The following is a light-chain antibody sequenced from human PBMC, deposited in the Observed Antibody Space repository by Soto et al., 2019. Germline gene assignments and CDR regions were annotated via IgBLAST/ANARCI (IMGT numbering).Light chain of an antibody. Sequence: QSALTQPPSASGSPGQSVTVSCTGTSSDVGGYNFVSWYQQHPGEAPKLMIYEVSKRPSGVPDRFSGSKSGNTASLTVSGLQAEDEADYYCSSYAGSINLNWLFGGGTKLTVL. CDR3: SSYAGSINLNWL. CDR1: SSDVGGYNF. J-gene: IGLJ3*02. CDR2: EVS. V-gene: IGLV2-8*01.